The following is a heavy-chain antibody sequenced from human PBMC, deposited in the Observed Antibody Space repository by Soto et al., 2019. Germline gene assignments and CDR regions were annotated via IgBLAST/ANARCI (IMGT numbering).Heavy chain of an antibody. Sequence: QVQLQESGPGLVKPSQTLSLTCTVSGGSISSGGYYWSWIRQHPGKGLEWIGYIYYSGSTYYNPSLKSRVTISVDTPKNQFSLKLSSVTAADTAVYYCARDRTLLPPKSHYFDYWGQGTLVTVSS. CDR2: IYYSGST. D-gene: IGHD3-22*01. CDR3: ARDRTLLPPKSHYFDY. J-gene: IGHJ4*02. CDR1: GGSISSGGYY. V-gene: IGHV4-31*03.